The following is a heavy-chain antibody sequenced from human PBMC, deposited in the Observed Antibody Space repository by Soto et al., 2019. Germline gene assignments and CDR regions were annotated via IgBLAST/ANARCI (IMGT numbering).Heavy chain of an antibody. D-gene: IGHD4-17*01. CDR2: IDWDDDK. J-gene: IGHJ4*02. CDR3: ARFTTVTSKFDY. V-gene: IGHV2-70*11. CDR1: GGSIRSYYW. Sequence: TLSLTCTVSGGSIRSYYWSWIRQPPGKALEWLARIDWDDDKYYSTSLKTRLTISKDTSKNQVVLTMTNMDPVDTATYYCARFTTVTSKFDYWGQGTLVTVSS.